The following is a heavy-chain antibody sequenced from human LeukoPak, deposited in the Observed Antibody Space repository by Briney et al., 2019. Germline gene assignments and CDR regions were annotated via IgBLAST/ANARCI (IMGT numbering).Heavy chain of an antibody. J-gene: IGHJ6*03. V-gene: IGHV3-9*01. D-gene: IGHD6-6*01. Sequence: GGSLRLSCAASGFTVSSNYMSWVRQAPGKGLEWVSGISWNSGSIDYADSVKGRFTISRDNAKNSLYLQMNSLRAEDTALYYCAKDSSSSSGDYYYYMDVWGKGTTVTVSS. CDR1: GFTVSSNY. CDR3: AKDSSSSSGDYYYYMDV. CDR2: ISWNSGSI.